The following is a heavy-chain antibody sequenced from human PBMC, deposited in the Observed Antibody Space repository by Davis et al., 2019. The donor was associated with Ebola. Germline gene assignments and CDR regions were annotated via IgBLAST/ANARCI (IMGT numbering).Heavy chain of an antibody. CDR2: ISAYNGNT. Sequence: ASVKVSCKASGYTFTSYGISWVRQAPGQGLEWMGWISAYNGNTNYAQNVQGRVTMTTDTSTSTAYMEVGSLRSDDTAVYYCARATQFGELLAIWAFDIWGQGTMVTVSS. D-gene: IGHD3-10*01. CDR1: GYTFTSYG. V-gene: IGHV1-18*04. J-gene: IGHJ3*02. CDR3: ARATQFGELLAIWAFDI.